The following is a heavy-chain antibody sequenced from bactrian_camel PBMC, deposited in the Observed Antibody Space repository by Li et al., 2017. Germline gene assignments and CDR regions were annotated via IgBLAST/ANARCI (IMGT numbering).Heavy chain of an antibody. CDR1: GYSDGAHYC. CDR3: ATATYREPLIATTFGY. Sequence: HVQLVESGGGPVQEGGSLRLSCAGQGYSDGAHYCVAWFRQAPGKEREGVGSRDGEGTLYYADSVKGRFTLSQDYGKKMVYLQLNSLKPEDTAMYYCATATYREPLIATTFGYWGQGTQVTVS. J-gene: IGHJ6*01. D-gene: IGHD4*01. CDR2: SRDGEGTL. V-gene: IGHV3S63*01.